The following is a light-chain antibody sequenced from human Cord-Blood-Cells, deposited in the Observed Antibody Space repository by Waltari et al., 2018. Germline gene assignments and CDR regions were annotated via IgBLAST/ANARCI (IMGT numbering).Light chain of an antibody. CDR2: WAS. J-gene: IGKJ2*01. CDR1: QSVLYSSNNKNY. CDR3: QQYYSTPYT. Sequence: DIVMPQSPASLAVSLVESATINCKSSQSVLYSSNNKNYLAWYQQKPGQPPKLLIYWASTRESGVPERFSGSGSGTDFTLTISSLQAEDVAVYYCQQYYSTPYTFGQGTKLEIK. V-gene: IGKV4-1*01.